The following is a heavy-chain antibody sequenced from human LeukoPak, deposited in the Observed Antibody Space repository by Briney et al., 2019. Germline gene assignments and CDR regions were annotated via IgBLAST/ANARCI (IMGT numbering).Heavy chain of an antibody. CDR1: GFTFSSYP. CDR3: ARDRGATYYYYAMDV. CDR2: ISHDGSNK. Sequence: GRSLRLSCAASGFTFSSYPMHWVRQAPGKGLEWVAVISHDGSNKYYADSVKGRFTISRDNSKNTQYVQMNSLRPEDTAVYYCARDRGATYYYYAMDVWGQGTTVTVSS. V-gene: IGHV3-30-3*01. J-gene: IGHJ6*02.